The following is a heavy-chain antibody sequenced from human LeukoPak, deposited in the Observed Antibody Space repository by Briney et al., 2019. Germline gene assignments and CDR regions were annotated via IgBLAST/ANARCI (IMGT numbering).Heavy chain of an antibody. CDR2: ISAYNGNT. J-gene: IGHJ3*02. Sequence: GSSVKVSCKASGGTFSSYAISWVRQAPGQGLEWMGWISAYNGNTNYAQKLQGRVTMTTDTSTSTAYMELRSLRSDDTAVYYCARGGYYIGENAFDIWGQGTMVTVSS. V-gene: IGHV1-18*01. CDR3: ARGGYYIGENAFDI. CDR1: GGTFSSYA. D-gene: IGHD1-26*01.